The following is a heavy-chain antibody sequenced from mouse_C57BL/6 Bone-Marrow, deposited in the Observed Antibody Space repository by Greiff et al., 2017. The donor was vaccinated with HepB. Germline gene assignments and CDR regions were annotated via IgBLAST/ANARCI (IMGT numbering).Heavy chain of an antibody. CDR1: GFTFSDYY. CDR2: ISNGGGST. Sequence: DVKLVESGGGLVQPGGSLKLSCAASGFTFSDYYMYWVRQTPEKRLEWVAYISNGGGSTYYPDTVKGRFTISRDNAKNTLYLQMSRLKSEDTAMYYCARQGLTGTHYFDDWGQGTTLTVSS. D-gene: IGHD4-1*01. CDR3: ARQGLTGTHYFDD. V-gene: IGHV5-12*01. J-gene: IGHJ2*01.